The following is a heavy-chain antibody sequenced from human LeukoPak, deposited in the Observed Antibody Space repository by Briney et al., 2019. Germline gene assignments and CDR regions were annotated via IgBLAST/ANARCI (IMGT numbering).Heavy chain of an antibody. D-gene: IGHD6-19*01. CDR3: ARQRGVADFDY. CDR2: IYHSGST. V-gene: IGHV4-38-2*01. Sequence: PSETLYLTCAVSGYSISSGYYRGWIRQPPGKGLEWIGSIYHSGSTYYNPSLKSRVTISVDTSKNQFCLKLSSVTAADTAVYYCARQRGVADFDYWGQGTLVTVSS. CDR1: GYSISSGYY. J-gene: IGHJ4*02.